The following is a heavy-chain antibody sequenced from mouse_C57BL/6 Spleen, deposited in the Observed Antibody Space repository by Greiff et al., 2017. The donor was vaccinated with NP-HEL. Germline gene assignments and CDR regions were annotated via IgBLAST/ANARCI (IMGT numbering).Heavy chain of an antibody. CDR2: ISSGGSYT. Sequence: EVKLMESGGDLVKPGGSLKLSCAASGFTFSSYGMSWVRQTPDKRLEWVATISSGGSYTYYPDNVKGRFTISRDNAKNNLYLQMSHLKSEDTAMYYCARDWSNYGWFAYWGQGTLVTVSA. D-gene: IGHD2-5*01. CDR1: GFTFSSYG. V-gene: IGHV5-4*01. J-gene: IGHJ3*01. CDR3: ARDWSNYGWFAY.